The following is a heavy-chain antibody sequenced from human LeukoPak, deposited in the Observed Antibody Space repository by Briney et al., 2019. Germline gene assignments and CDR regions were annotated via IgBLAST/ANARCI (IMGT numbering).Heavy chain of an antibody. CDR2: IYPTGAT. CDR3: ARRILGPIDD. D-gene: IGHD2/OR15-2a*01. Sequence: PGGSLRLSCAASGFTVTSSYMTWVRQTPGKGLEWVSVIYPTGATYYAASVKGRFTISRDNSKNTVSLQMNSLSADDTALYYCARRILGPIDDWGQGTLVTVSS. V-gene: IGHV3-53*01. CDR1: GFTVTSSY. J-gene: IGHJ4*02.